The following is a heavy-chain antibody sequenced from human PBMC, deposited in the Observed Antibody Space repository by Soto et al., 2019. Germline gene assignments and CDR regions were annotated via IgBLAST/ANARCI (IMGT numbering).Heavy chain of an antibody. V-gene: IGHV3-23*01. CDR1: GFTFSIYA. CDR2: ISGSGGST. Sequence: EVQLLESGGGLVQPGGSLRLSCAASGFTFSIYAMSWVRQAPGKGLEWVSVISGSGGSTYYANSVKGRFTISRYNSKSTLYLQMNSLRAEDTAVYYCAKGPPSGWYFFDYWGQGTLVTVSS. J-gene: IGHJ4*02. D-gene: IGHD6-19*01. CDR3: AKGPPSGWYFFDY.